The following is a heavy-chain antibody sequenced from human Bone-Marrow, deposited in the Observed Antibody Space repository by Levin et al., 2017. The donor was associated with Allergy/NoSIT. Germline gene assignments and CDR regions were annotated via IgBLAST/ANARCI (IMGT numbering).Heavy chain of an antibody. D-gene: IGHD2-2*01. CDR3: ARDFLSFTSTSRFDY. V-gene: IGHV6-1*01. Sequence: SQTLSLTCAISGDSFSSNSATWHWIRQSPSRGLEWLGRTYYRSKWYNDYALSVKRRITINPDTSKNQFSLQLDSVAPEDTAVYYCARDFLSFTSTSRFDYWGQGTLVIVSS. CDR2: TYYRSKWYN. J-gene: IGHJ4*02. CDR1: GDSFSSNSAT.